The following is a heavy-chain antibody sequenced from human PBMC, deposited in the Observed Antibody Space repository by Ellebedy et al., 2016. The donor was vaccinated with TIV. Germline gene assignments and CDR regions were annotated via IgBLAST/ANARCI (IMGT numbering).Heavy chain of an antibody. CDR3: ARGAFSSSFLFKYNYYGMDV. V-gene: IGHV1-8*01. CDR1: GYTLTELS. D-gene: IGHD6-6*01. CDR2: MNPNSGNT. J-gene: IGHJ6*02. Sequence: AASVKVSCKVSGYTLTELSMHWVRQATGQGPEWMGWMNPNSGNTGYAQKFQGRVTMTRENSISTAYMELSSLRSEDTAVYYCARGAFSSSFLFKYNYYGMDVWGQGTTVTVSS.